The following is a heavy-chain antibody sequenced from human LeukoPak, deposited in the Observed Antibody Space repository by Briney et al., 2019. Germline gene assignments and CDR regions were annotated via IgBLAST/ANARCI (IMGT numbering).Heavy chain of an antibody. CDR2: ISSSSSYI. Sequence: GGSLRLSCAASGFTFDDYGLSWVRQAPGKGLEWVSSISSSSSYIYYADSVKGRFTISRDNAKNSLYLQMNSLRAEDTAVYYCARGRDSSSSYPGYWGQGTLVTVSS. CDR3: ARGRDSSSSYPGY. V-gene: IGHV3-21*01. CDR1: GFTFDDYG. J-gene: IGHJ4*02. D-gene: IGHD6-6*01.